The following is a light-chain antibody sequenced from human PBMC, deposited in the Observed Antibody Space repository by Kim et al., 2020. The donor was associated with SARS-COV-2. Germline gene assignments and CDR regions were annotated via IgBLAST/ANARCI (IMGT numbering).Light chain of an antibody. Sequence: VSPGERATLSCRASQSVSSNLAWYQQKPGQTPRLLIYETSTRATGIPARFSGSGSGTEFTLTISSLQSEDFAVYYCQHYNIWPITLGQGTRLEIK. V-gene: IGKV3-15*01. CDR3: QHYNIWPIT. J-gene: IGKJ5*01. CDR1: QSVSSN. CDR2: ETS.